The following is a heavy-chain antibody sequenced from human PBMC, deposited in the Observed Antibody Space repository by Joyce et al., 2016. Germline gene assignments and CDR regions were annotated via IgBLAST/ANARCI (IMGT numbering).Heavy chain of an antibody. V-gene: IGHV3-15*01. CDR1: GLTFRTTW. Sequence: VQLVESGGGLVQPGESLRLSCGVSGLTFRTTWMSWVRQAPGKGLEWIGRIKSKNDGGTLDYIETVKGRFTLSRDDSTNTVYLRMDSLKIEDTAMYYCTTDPRYWGRGTLVTVSS. CDR2: IKSKNDGGTL. J-gene: IGHJ4*02. CDR3: TTDPRY.